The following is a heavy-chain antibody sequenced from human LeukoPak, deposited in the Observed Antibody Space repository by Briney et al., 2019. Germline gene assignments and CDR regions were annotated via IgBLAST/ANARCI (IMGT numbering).Heavy chain of an antibody. J-gene: IGHJ5*02. D-gene: IGHD3-22*01. Sequence: TSETLSLTCAVSGYSISSGYYWGWIRQPPGKGLEWIGSVYHSGSTYYNPSLKSRVTISVDTSQNQFSLKLSSVTAADTAVYYCARHGNYYDTSQSDPWGQGTLVTVSS. CDR3: ARHGNYYDTSQSDP. CDR2: VYHSGST. V-gene: IGHV4-38-2*01. CDR1: GYSISSGYY.